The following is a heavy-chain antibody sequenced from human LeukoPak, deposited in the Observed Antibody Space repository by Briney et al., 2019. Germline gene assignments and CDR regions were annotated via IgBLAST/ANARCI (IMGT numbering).Heavy chain of an antibody. CDR2: IISDGSSV. Sequence: PGGSLRLSCIASGFTFSDYWMHWVRQAPGKGPVWVSRIISDGSSVSYVDSVKGRFIMSRDNAKNTLYLQMNSLRAEDTAVYYCARDPYYYDSSGYPGWGQGTLVTVSS. CDR3: ARDPYYYDSSGYPG. D-gene: IGHD3-22*01. CDR1: GFTFSDYW. V-gene: IGHV3-74*01. J-gene: IGHJ4*02.